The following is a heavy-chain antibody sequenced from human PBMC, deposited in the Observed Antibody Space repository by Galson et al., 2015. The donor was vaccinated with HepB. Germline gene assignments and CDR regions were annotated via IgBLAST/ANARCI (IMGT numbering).Heavy chain of an antibody. CDR1: GYTFTTNG. J-gene: IGHJ4*02. CDR3: VRDRLHSFDY. CDR2: VSDYSGDT. Sequence: SVKVSCKASGYTFTTNGFRWVRQAPGQGLEWMGWVSDYSGDTRYAQRLQGRVTMTTDTSTSTAYMELRRLRSDDTAIYYCVRDRLHSFDYWGQGTLVTVSS. V-gene: IGHV1-18*04.